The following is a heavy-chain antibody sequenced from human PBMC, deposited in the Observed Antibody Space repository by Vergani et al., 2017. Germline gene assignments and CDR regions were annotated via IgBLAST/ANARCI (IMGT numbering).Heavy chain of an antibody. CDR2: IRYDESNK. Sequence: QVQLVESGGGVVQPGRSLRLSCVASGFTFISYGMHWVRQAPGKGLEWVAFIRYDESNKYYTDSVKGRFTISRDKSKNTMYLQMNSLRAEDTAVYYCAKDSKEQRDYHGSGNYYNFDYWGQGTKVTVTS. V-gene: IGHV3-30*02. D-gene: IGHD3-10*01. CDR3: AKDSKEQRDYHGSGNYYNFDY. J-gene: IGHJ3*01. CDR1: GFTFISYG.